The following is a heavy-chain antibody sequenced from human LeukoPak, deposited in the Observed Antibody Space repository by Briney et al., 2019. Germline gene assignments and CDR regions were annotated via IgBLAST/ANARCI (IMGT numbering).Heavy chain of an antibody. J-gene: IGHJ6*03. CDR3: ARGKASGYSYGYYYYYYMDV. Sequence: SQTLSLTYTVSGGSISSYYWSWIRQPPGKGLECIGYIYYSGSTNYNPSLKSRVTISVDTSRNQFSLKRTSLTAADTAVYYCARGKASGYSYGYYYYYYMDVWGKGTTVTVSS. CDR1: GGSISSYY. D-gene: IGHD5-18*01. CDR2: IYYSGST. V-gene: IGHV4-59*01.